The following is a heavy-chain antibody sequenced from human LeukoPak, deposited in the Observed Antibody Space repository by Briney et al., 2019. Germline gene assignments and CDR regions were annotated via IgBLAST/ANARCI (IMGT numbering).Heavy chain of an antibody. CDR2: IYYSGST. CDR3: ARLNSSGYYYLY. Sequence: KPSETLSLTCTVSGGSISSYYWSWIRQPPGKGLEWIGYIYYSGSTNYNPSLKGRVTISVDTSKNQFSLKLSSVTAADTAVYYCARLNSSGYYYLYWGQGTLVTVSS. V-gene: IGHV4-59*08. J-gene: IGHJ4*02. CDR1: GGSISSYY. D-gene: IGHD3-22*01.